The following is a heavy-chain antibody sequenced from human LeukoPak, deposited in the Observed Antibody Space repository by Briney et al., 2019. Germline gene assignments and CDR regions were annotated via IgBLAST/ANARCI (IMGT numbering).Heavy chain of an antibody. Sequence: GRSLRLSCAASGFTFSDYGMHWVRQAPGKGLEWVALISYDGGNKFYADSVRDRFTISRDNSKNTLFLQMNSLRTEDTAMYYCAKVFEVRGARRPKDCWGQGTLVIVSS. J-gene: IGHJ4*02. D-gene: IGHD3-10*01. CDR2: ISYDGGNK. V-gene: IGHV3-30*18. CDR3: AKVFEVRGARRPKDC. CDR1: GFTFSDYG.